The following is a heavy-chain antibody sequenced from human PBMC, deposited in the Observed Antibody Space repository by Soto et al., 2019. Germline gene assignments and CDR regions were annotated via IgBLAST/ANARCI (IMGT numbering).Heavy chain of an antibody. CDR1: GFTFSSYS. Sequence: WGPLCLSRVSSGFTFSSYSMNWVRQAPGERLGWGGTLCGGPGTTWPSYSLKGRFTVYRDSSKNTLSLQMNSLRPEDAALYYCAKATSATCTGSICYSFDDWGQATLVTVS. CDR2: LCGGPGTT. D-gene: IGHD2-21*01. V-gene: IGHV3-23*01. J-gene: IGHJ4*02. CDR3: AKATSATCTGSICYSFDD.